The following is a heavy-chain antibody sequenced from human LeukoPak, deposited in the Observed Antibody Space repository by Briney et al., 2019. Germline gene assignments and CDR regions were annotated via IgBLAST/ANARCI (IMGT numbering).Heavy chain of an antibody. CDR3: ARSHDHLWGNYPDY. Sequence: KASETLSLTCDVSGGSIDSTNSWNWVRQPPGKGLEGIGEIHHDGRINYNPPLKSRVTLSVDKSKNQFSLRLNSVTAADTAMYYCARSHDHLWGNYPDYWGQGTLVTVSS. V-gene: IGHV4/OR15-8*01. J-gene: IGHJ4*02. D-gene: IGHD3-16*02. CDR1: GGSIDSTNS. CDR2: IHHDGRI.